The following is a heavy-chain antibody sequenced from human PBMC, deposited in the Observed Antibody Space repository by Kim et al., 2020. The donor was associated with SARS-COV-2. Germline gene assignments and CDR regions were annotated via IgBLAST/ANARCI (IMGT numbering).Heavy chain of an antibody. V-gene: IGHV4-34*01. CDR3: ARDYRPTYYYGSGSYYPFDY. Sequence: SETLSLTCAVYGGSFSGYYWSWIRQPPGKGLEWIGEINHSGSTNYNPSLKSRVTISVDTSKNQFSLKLSSVTAADTAVYYCARDYRPTYYYGSGSYYPFDYWGQGTLVTVSS. CDR1: GGSFSGYY. D-gene: IGHD3-10*01. CDR2: INHSGST. J-gene: IGHJ4*02.